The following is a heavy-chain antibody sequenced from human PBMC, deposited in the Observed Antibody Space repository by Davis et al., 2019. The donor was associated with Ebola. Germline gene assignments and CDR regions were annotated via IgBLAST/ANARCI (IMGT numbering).Heavy chain of an antibody. D-gene: IGHD6-13*01. Sequence: AASVKVSCKASGYTFTSYDVNWVRQAPGQGLEWMGWMNPNSGITGYAQKFQGRVTMTRDTSISTAYMELSSLRSEDAAVYYCAIKTRQQDYWGQGTLVTVSS. CDR3: AIKTRQQDY. V-gene: IGHV1-8*01. CDR1: GYTFTSYD. CDR2: MNPNSGIT. J-gene: IGHJ4*02.